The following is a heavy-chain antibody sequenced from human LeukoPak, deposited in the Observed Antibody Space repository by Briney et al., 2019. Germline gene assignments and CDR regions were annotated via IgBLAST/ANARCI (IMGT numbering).Heavy chain of an antibody. Sequence: ASVKVSCKASGYTFTGYYMHWVRQAPGQGLEWMGWINPNSGGTNYAQKFQGRVTMTRDTSISTAYMELRSLRSDDTAVYYCARDGVRATTMSAFDIWGQGTMVTVSS. CDR2: INPNSGGT. D-gene: IGHD1-26*01. J-gene: IGHJ3*02. CDR3: ARDGVRATTMSAFDI. CDR1: GYTFTGYY. V-gene: IGHV1-2*02.